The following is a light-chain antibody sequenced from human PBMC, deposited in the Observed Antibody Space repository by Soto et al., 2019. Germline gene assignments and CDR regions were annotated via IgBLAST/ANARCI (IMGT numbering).Light chain of an antibody. CDR3: QQYGSSRWT. Sequence: EIVLTQSPGTLSLPAGERATLSCRASQSVSSRYLARYQQKPGQAPRLLIYGTSSRATGIPDRFSGSGSGTDFTLTISRLEPEDFAVYYCQQYGSSRWTFGHGTKVEIK. CDR1: QSVSSRY. V-gene: IGKV3-20*01. CDR2: GTS. J-gene: IGKJ1*01.